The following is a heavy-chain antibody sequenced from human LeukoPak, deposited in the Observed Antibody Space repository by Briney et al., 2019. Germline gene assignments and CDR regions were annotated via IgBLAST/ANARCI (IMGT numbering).Heavy chain of an antibody. Sequence: GGSLRLSCAASGFTFSNYWMSWVRQAPGKGLEWVANIKQDGSEKYYVDSVKGRFTISRDNAKNTLYLQMNSLRVEDTAVYYCARGRGWYFDLWGRGTLVTVSS. CDR3: ARGRGWYFDL. J-gene: IGHJ2*01. D-gene: IGHD3-10*01. CDR1: GFTFSNYW. CDR2: IKQDGSEK. V-gene: IGHV3-7*02.